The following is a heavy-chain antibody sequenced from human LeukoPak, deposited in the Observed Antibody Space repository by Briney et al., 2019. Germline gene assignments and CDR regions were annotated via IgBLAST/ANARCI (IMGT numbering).Heavy chain of an antibody. CDR2: INPNSGNT. CDR3: TRSVRNGHIDY. J-gene: IGHJ4*02. Sequence: ASVKVSCKASGYTFTGYYIHWVRQAPGQGLEWMGWINPNSGNTGYAQKFQGRVTMTSSTSISTPYMEMSSVRFEDTAVYYCTRSVRNGHIDYWGQGTLVTVSS. V-gene: IGHV1-8*02. D-gene: IGHD2-21*01. CDR1: GYTFTGYY.